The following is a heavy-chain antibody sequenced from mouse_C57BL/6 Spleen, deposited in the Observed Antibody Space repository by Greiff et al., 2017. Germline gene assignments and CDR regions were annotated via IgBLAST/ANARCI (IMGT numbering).Heavy chain of an antibody. J-gene: IGHJ3*01. D-gene: IGHD2-4*01. V-gene: IGHV1-22*01. CDR2: INPNNGGT. CDR1: GYTFTDYN. CDR3: ARGGDYDPWFAY. Sequence: DVQLQQSGPELVKPGASVKMSCKASGYTFTDYNMHWVKQSHGKSLEWIGYINPNNGGTSYNQKFKGKATLTVNKSSSTAYMELRSLTSEDSAVYYCARGGDYDPWFAYWGQGTLVTVSA.